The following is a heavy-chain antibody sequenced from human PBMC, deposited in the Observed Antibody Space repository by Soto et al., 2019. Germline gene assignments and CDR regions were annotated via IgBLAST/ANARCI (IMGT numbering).Heavy chain of an antibody. J-gene: IGHJ4*02. Sequence: QVQLVQSGAEVKKPGASGKVSCKASGYTFSSYGITWVRQPPGQGLEWMGGISAYNDNTKYANNLQGRVTMTTDTSTSTAFMELRSLRSDDTAVYYCARESPPADYWGQGTLVTVSS. CDR3: ARESPPADY. V-gene: IGHV1-18*01. CDR2: ISAYNDNT. CDR1: GYTFSSYG.